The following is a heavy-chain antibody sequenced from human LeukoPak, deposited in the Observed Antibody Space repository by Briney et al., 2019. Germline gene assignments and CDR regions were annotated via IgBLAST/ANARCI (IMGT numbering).Heavy chain of an antibody. CDR1: GFPFSSYS. V-gene: IGHV3-30*04. CDR3: ARTGGPGGIAVPSTIPIDY. CDR2: ISYDGTNK. J-gene: IGHJ4*02. D-gene: IGHD6-13*01. Sequence: GGSLRLSCAASGFPFSSYSVHWVRQASGKGLEWVAAISYDGTNKYYADSVKGRFTISRDNSKNTLYLQMNSLRNEDTAVYYCARTGGPGGIAVPSTIPIDYWGQGTLVTVSS.